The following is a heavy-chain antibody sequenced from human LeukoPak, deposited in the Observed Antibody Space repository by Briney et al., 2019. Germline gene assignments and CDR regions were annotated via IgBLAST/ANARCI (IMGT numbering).Heavy chain of an antibody. D-gene: IGHD3-10*01. Sequence: GRSLRLSCAASGLTFSSYGMHWVRQTPGKGLEWVAVISYDGTNKYYADSVKGRFTISRDNSKNTLYLQMNSLRAEDTAVYYCAKDPWPLVRGRRRASKYFDYWGQGTPVTVSS. CDR1: GLTFSSYG. CDR3: AKDPWPLVRGRRRASKYFDY. J-gene: IGHJ4*02. V-gene: IGHV3-30*18. CDR2: ISYDGTNK.